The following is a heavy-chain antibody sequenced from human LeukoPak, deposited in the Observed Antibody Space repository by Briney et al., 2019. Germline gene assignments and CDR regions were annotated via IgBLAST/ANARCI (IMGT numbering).Heavy chain of an antibody. V-gene: IGHV3-23*01. D-gene: IGHD2/OR15-2a*01. J-gene: IGHJ4*02. Sequence: GGSLRLSCAASGFTFSSYSMSWVRQAPGKGLEWVSGISGRDGSTYYADSVKGRFTISRDNSKNTLYLQMNSLRAEDTAVYYCARAGNTRFDYWGQGTLVTVSS. CDR1: GFTFSSYS. CDR2: ISGRDGST. CDR3: ARAGNTRFDY.